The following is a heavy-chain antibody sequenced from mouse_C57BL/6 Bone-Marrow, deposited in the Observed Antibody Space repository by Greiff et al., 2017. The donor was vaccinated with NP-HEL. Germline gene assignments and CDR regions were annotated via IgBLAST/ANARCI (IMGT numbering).Heavy chain of an antibody. CDR3: ARRYYYGSSPWYFDV. CDR2: IYWDDDK. Sequence: QVTLKECGPGILQSSQTLSLTCSFSGFSLSTSGMGVSWIRQPSGKGLEWLAHIYWDDDKRYNPSLKSRLTISKDTSRNQVFLKITSVDTADTATYYCARRYYYGSSPWYFDVWGTGTTVTVSS. V-gene: IGHV8-12*01. J-gene: IGHJ1*03. CDR1: GFSLSTSGMG. D-gene: IGHD1-1*01.